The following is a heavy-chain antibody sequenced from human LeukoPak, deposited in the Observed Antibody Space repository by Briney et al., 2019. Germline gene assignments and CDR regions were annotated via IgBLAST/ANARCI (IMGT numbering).Heavy chain of an antibody. CDR3: AREKGYSGYVHYDY. CDR1: GFTFSSYG. D-gene: IGHD5-12*01. V-gene: IGHV3-30*03. Sequence: PGGSLRLSCAASGFTFSSYGMHWVRQAPGKGLEWVAVISYDGSNKYYADSVKGRFTISRDNSKNTLYLQMNSLRAEDTAVYYCAREKGYSGYVHYDYWGQGTLVTVSS. J-gene: IGHJ4*02. CDR2: ISYDGSNK.